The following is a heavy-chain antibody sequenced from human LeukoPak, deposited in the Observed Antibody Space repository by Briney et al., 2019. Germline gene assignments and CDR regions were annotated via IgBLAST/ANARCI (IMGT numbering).Heavy chain of an antibody. CDR3: ARGARLLLSIAFDI. CDR1: GFTFSSYS. Sequence: PGGSLRLSCAASGFTFSSYSMNWVRQAPGKGLEWVSSISSSTYIYYADSVKGRFTISRDNAKNSLYLQMNSLRAEDTAVYYCARGARLLLSIAFDIWGQGTMVTVSS. D-gene: IGHD3-22*01. CDR2: ISSSTYI. J-gene: IGHJ3*02. V-gene: IGHV3-21*01.